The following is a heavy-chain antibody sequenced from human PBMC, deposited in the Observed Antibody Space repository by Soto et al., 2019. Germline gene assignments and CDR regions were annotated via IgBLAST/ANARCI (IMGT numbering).Heavy chain of an antibody. J-gene: IGHJ4*02. Sequence: GGSLRLSCAASGFTFSSYGMHWVRQAPGKGLEWVAVIWYDGSNKYYADSVKGRFTISRDNSKNTLYLQMNSLRAEDTAVYYCARDSSRMVTNFDYWGQGTQVTVSS. CDR1: GFTFSSYG. V-gene: IGHV3-33*01. CDR3: ARDSSRMVTNFDY. D-gene: IGHD2-21*02. CDR2: IWYDGSNK.